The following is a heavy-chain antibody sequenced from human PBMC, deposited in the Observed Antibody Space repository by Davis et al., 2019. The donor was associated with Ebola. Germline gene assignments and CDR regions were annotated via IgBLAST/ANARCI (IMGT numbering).Heavy chain of an antibody. V-gene: IGHV3-23*01. J-gene: IGHJ4*02. D-gene: IGHD3-22*01. CDR3: ARVLYDSSGLYYFDY. CDR1: GFTFSSYA. CDR2: IGGSDGST. Sequence: GGSLRLSCEGTGFTFSSYAMSWVRQAPGKGLEWVSGIGGSDGSTYYADSVKGRFTISRDNSKNTLYLQMNSLRAEETAVYYCARVLYDSSGLYYFDYWGQGTLVIVSS.